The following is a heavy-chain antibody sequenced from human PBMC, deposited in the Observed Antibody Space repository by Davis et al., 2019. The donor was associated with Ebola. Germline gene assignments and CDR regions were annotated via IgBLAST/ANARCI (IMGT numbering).Heavy chain of an antibody. CDR3: ARSPRRLTHYYYYAMDV. CDR1: GFSLTTRGVG. V-gene: IGHV2-5*01. D-gene: IGHD2-21*02. Sequence: SGPTLVKPTQTLTLTCTFSGFSLTTRGVGVAWIRQPPGGALEWLAFIYWNDNKDYSPSLKNRLTITKDTSNNQVVLTMTNMDPMDTATYYCARSPRRLTHYYYYAMDVWGQGTTVIVSS. J-gene: IGHJ6*02. CDR2: IYWNDNK.